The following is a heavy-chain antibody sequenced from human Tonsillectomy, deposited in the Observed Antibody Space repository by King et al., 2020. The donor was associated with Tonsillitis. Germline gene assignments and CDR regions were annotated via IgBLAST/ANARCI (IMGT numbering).Heavy chain of an antibody. J-gene: IGHJ4*02. CDR1: GFTFTYAW. Sequence: VQLVESGGGLVKPGGSLRLSCAASGFTFTYAWMSWVRQAPGKGLEWVGHIKSTTDGGTTDYAAPVKGRFTISRDDAKKPLYLQMNSLKTEDTAVYYCATEVLSPGVAYFAYWGQGTLVAVSS. V-gene: IGHV3-15*01. D-gene: IGHD7-27*01. CDR2: IKSTTDGGTT. CDR3: ATEVLSPGVAYFAY.